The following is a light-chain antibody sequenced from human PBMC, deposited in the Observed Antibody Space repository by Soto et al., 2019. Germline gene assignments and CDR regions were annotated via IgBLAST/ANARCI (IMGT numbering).Light chain of an antibody. CDR2: GNS. J-gene: IGLJ2*01. CDR3: QSYDSSLSGYVV. Sequence: QSVLTQPPSVSGAPGQRVTISCTGSSSNIGAGYDVHWYQQLPGTAPKLLIYGNSNRPSGVPDRFSGSKSGTSASLAITGLQAEVEADYCQSYDSSLSGYVVFGGGTKVTVL. V-gene: IGLV1-40*01. CDR1: SSNIGAGYD.